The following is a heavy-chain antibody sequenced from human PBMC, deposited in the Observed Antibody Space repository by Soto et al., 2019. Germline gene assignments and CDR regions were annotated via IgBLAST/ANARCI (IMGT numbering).Heavy chain of an antibody. CDR1: GFTFSSYW. D-gene: IGHD2-2*01. V-gene: IGHV3-7*01. J-gene: IGHJ4*02. CDR2: IKQDGSEK. Sequence: PGGSLRLSCAASGFTFSSYWMSWVRQAPGKGLEWVANIKQDGSEKYYVDSVKGRFTISRDNAKNSLYLQMNSLRAEDTAVYYCARDPLILPAAREASDYWGQGTLVTVSS. CDR3: ARDPLILPAAREASDY.